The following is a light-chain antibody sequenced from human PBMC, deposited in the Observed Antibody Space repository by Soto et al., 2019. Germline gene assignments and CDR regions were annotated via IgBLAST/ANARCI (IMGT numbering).Light chain of an antibody. J-gene: IGKJ5*01. CDR2: GAS. V-gene: IGKV3-15*01. CDR1: QSVSEY. Sequence: VVFTQSRATLSLSPGDRATLSCRASQSVSEYLAWYQQKPGQAPRLLIYGASTRATGIPARFSGSGSGTEFTLTISSLQSEDFAVYYCQQYNNWSITFGQGTRLEIK. CDR3: QQYNNWSIT.